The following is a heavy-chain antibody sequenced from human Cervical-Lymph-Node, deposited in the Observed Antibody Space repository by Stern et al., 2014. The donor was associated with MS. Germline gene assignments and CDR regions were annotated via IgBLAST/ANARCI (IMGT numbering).Heavy chain of an antibody. V-gene: IGHV1-18*01. CDR1: GYTFTSYG. CDR3: ARGAPHYGMDV. J-gene: IGHJ6*02. Sequence: HVQLVQSGAEVKKPGASVKVSCKASGYTFTSYGISWVRQAPGQGLAWMGWIAAYNGNTNYAQQLQGRVNMTTATSTSTAHMELRSLRSDDTAVYYCARGAPHYGMDVWGQGTTVTVSS. CDR2: IAAYNGNT.